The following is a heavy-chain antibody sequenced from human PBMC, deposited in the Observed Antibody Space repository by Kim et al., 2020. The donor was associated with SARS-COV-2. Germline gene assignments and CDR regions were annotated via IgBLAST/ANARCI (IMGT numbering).Heavy chain of an antibody. Sequence: FQGRVTITADKSTSTAYMRLSSLRSEDTAVYYCARDHRGELLYYYGMDVWGQGTTVTVSS. CDR3: ARDHRGELLYYYGMDV. J-gene: IGHJ6*02. V-gene: IGHV1-69*04. D-gene: IGHD1-26*01.